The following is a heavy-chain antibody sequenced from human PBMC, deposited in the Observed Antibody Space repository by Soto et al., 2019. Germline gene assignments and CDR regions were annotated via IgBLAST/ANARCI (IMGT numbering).Heavy chain of an antibody. CDR3: AREGRIAARSTDAFDI. V-gene: IGHV3-33*01. Sequence: GGSLRLSCAASGFTFSSYGMHWVRQAPGKGLEWVAVIWYDGSNKYYADSVKGRFTISRDNSKNTLYLQMNSLRAEDTAVYYCAREGRIAARSTDAFDIWGQGTMVTVSS. CDR2: IWYDGSNK. CDR1: GFTFSSYG. D-gene: IGHD6-6*01. J-gene: IGHJ3*02.